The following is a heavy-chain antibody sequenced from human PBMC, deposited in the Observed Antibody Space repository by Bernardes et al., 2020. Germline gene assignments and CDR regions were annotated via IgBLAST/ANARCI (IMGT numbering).Heavy chain of an antibody. CDR3: ARIDEVTGRDY. Sequence: GGSLRLSCAASGFIFTDYAMSWVRQAPGKGLEWVSGIGSRGDLLFYADSVKGRFTISRDNAKNLLYLQMNSLRAEDTAVYYCARIDEVTGRDYWGQGTLVTVSS. D-gene: IGHD6-19*01. CDR1: GFIFTDYA. CDR2: IGSRGDLL. J-gene: IGHJ4*02. V-gene: IGHV3-23*01.